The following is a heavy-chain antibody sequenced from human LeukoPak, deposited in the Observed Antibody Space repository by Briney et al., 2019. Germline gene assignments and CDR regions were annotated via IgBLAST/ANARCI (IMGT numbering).Heavy chain of an antibody. V-gene: IGHV3-21*01. Sequence: GGSLRLSCAASGFTFGGYSMNWVRQAPGKGLEWVSSISSSSSYIYYADSVKGRFTISRDNAQNSLYLQMNSLRAEDTAVYYCARVLLIHAYQNGMDVRGQGTLVTVSS. D-gene: IGHD2/OR15-2a*01. J-gene: IGHJ4*02. CDR3: ARVLLIHAYQNGMDV. CDR1: GFTFGGYS. CDR2: ISSSSSYI.